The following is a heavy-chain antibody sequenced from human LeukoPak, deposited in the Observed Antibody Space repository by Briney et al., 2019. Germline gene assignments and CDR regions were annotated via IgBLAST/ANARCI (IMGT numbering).Heavy chain of an antibody. D-gene: IGHD3-22*01. V-gene: IGHV3-73*01. Sequence: GGSLRLSCAASGFTFSSYAMSWVRQASGKGLEWVGCIRSKANSYATAYAASVKGRFTISRDDSKNTAYLQMNSLKTEDTAVYYCTTNYDSSGYPREFDYWGQGTLVTVSS. CDR1: GFTFSSYA. CDR2: IRSKANSYAT. J-gene: IGHJ4*02. CDR3: TTNYDSSGYPREFDY.